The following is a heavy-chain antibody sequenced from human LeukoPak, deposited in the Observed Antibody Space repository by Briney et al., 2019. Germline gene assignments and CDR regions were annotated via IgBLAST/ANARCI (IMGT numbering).Heavy chain of an antibody. D-gene: IGHD6-6*01. CDR2: IYYTGDT. CDR1: GYSISGSY. CDR3: ARHTYARPFDF. Sequence: SETLSLTRSVSGYSISGSYWSWIRQPPGKGLEWIGYIYYTGDTDSNPSLKSRVTISLDTSKNQVSLQVTSVTAADTAVYYCARHTYARPFDFWGQGTLVTVSS. J-gene: IGHJ4*02. V-gene: IGHV4-59*08.